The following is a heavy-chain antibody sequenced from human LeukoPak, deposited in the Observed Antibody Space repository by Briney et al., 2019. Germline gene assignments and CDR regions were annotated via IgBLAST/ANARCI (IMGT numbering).Heavy chain of an antibody. CDR2: ISAYNGNT. D-gene: IGHD3-10*01. Sequence: ASVKVSCTASGYTFTSYGISWVRQAPGQGLEWMGWISAYNGNTNYAQKLQGRVTMTTDTSTSTAYMELRSLRSDDTAVYYCARDSPTMVRGVITVDYYYYGMDVWGQGTTVTVSS. CDR1: GYTFTSYG. V-gene: IGHV1-18*01. J-gene: IGHJ6*02. CDR3: ARDSPTMVRGVITVDYYYYGMDV.